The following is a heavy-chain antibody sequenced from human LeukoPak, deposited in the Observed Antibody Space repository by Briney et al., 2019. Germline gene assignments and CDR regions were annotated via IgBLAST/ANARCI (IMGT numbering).Heavy chain of an antibody. CDR1: GFTFSDYY. V-gene: IGHV3-11*04. CDR3: AIYCSSTSCYKGLTEY. Sequence: GGSLRLSCAASGFTFSDYYMSWIRQAPGKGLEWVSYISSSGNTFYHADSVKGRFTISRDNAKNSLYLQMNSLRDEDTAIYYCAIYCSSTSCYKGLTEYWGQGTLVTVSS. J-gene: IGHJ4*02. CDR2: ISSSGNTF. D-gene: IGHD2-2*02.